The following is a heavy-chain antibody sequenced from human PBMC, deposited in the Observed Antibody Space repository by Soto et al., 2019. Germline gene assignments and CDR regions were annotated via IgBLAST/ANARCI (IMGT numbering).Heavy chain of an antibody. CDR1: GYTFTTYG. CDR2: ISGYNGNT. CDR3: AGVVAATLGAFDI. J-gene: IGHJ3*02. Sequence: ASVKVSCKASGYTFTTYGIIWVRQAPGQGLEWMGWISGYNGNTNYAQKFQGRVTMTTDTSTSTAYMELRSLRSDDTAVYYCAGVVAATLGAFDIWGQGTMVTVSS. D-gene: IGHD2-15*01. V-gene: IGHV1-18*01.